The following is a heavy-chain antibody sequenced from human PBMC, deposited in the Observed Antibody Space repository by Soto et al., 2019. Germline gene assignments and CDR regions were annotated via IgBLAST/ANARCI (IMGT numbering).Heavy chain of an antibody. V-gene: IGHV3-23*01. J-gene: IGHJ4*02. Sequence: HPGGSLRLSCAASGFTFSSYAMSWARQAPGKGLEWVSSIGVSSDAYYADSVKGRFTISRDNSRNTLYLQMNSLRAEDTALYYCAKIYFFDSWAQGTLVTVSS. CDR3: AKIYFFDS. CDR1: GFTFSSYA. CDR2: IGVSSDA.